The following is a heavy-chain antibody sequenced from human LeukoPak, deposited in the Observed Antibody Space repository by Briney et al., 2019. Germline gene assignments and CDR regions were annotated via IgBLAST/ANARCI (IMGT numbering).Heavy chain of an antibody. Sequence: GGSLRLSCAASGFTFSSYSMNWVRQAPGKGLEWVSSISSSSSYIYYADSVKGRFTISRDNAKNSLYLQMNSLRAEDTAVYYCARDWYYYDSSGDAFDIWGQGTIVTVSS. CDR3: ARDWYYYDSSGDAFDI. V-gene: IGHV3-21*01. J-gene: IGHJ3*02. CDR2: ISSSSSYI. CDR1: GFTFSSYS. D-gene: IGHD3-22*01.